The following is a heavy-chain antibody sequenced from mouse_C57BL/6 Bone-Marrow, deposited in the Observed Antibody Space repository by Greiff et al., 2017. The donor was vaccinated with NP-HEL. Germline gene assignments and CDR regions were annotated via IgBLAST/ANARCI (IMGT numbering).Heavy chain of an antibody. D-gene: IGHD1-1*01. CDR2: IFPGSGST. J-gene: IGHJ2*01. Sequence: VHLVESGPELVKPGASVKISCKASGYTFTDYYINWVKQRPGQGLEWIGWIFPGSGSTYYNEKFKGKATLTVDKSSSTAYMLLSSLTSEDSAVYFGARDTTVVVPFDYWGQGTTLTGSS. CDR1: GYTFTDYY. V-gene: IGHV1-75*01. CDR3: ARDTTVVVPFDY.